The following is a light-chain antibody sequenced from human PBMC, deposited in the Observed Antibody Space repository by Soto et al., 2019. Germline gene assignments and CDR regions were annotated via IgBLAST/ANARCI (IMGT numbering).Light chain of an antibody. V-gene: IGKV3-20*01. Sequence: EIVLTQSPGTLSLSPGGRATLSCRATQSVSSNYLAWYQQTPGQAPRLLIYGASIRATGIPDRFSGSGSGTDFTLTISRLEPEDFAVYYWQHYGSSPPNTFGQGTKLEIK. CDR3: QHYGSSPPNT. CDR1: QSVSSNY. CDR2: GAS. J-gene: IGKJ2*01.